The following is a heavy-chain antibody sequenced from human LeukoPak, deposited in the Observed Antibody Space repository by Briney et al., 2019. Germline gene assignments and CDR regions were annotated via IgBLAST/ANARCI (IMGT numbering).Heavy chain of an antibody. V-gene: IGHV4-39*07. CDR2: ITYSGST. J-gene: IGHJ6*03. CDR3: VRLAALRGFYYYMDV. CDR1: GGSISSSTYY. D-gene: IGHD6-25*01. Sequence: SETLSLTCTVSGGSISSSTYYWGWIRQPPGKGLEWIGSITYSGSTYYNPSLKSRVTISVDTSKNLFSLKLSSLSAADTAVYYCVRLAALRGFYYYMDVWGKGTAVTVSS.